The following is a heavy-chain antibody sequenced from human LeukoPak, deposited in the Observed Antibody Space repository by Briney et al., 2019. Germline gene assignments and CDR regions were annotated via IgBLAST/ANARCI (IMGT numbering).Heavy chain of an antibody. Sequence: ASVKVSCKTSGYTVTDYNIHWVRQAPGQGLEWMGWISPNSGGTNYAQRFQGMVTMTRDTSISTAYMDLSSLKSDDTATYYCSVWFGELSHWGQGTLVTVSS. CDR2: ISPNSGGT. D-gene: IGHD3-10*01. V-gene: IGHV1-2*02. CDR1: GYTVTDYN. J-gene: IGHJ4*02. CDR3: SVWFGELSH.